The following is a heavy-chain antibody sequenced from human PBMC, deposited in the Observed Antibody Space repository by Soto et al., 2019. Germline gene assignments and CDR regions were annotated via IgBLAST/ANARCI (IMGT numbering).Heavy chain of an antibody. Sequence: EGQLEQSGGGLVRSGGSLRLSCVASGFSFSNAWMTWVRQAPGKGLEWVGRVKSRPDGGTTDYASPVKGRFTITRDDSKSPVYLQMYSLKGADTAVYYCITVFILPRGLGSSVFWGQGALVTVSS. CDR3: ITVFILPRGLGSSVF. CDR1: GFSFSNAW. J-gene: IGHJ4*02. V-gene: IGHV3-15*01. CDR2: VKSRPDGGTT. D-gene: IGHD6-19*01.